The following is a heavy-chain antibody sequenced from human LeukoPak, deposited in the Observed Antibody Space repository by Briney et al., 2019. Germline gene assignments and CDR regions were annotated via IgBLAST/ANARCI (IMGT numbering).Heavy chain of an antibody. CDR3: ASPPDIVVVPDAITDYYYMDV. CDR1: GFTFSSYP. CDR2: ISSSGRTR. Sequence: QPGGSLRLSCAASGFTFSSYPIHWVRQAPGKGLEGVLHISSSGRTRYYADSVKGRFTISRDNAKNSLYLQMNSLRAEDTAVYYCASPPDIVVVPDAITDYYYMDVWGKGTTVTVSS. V-gene: IGHV3-48*04. J-gene: IGHJ6*03. D-gene: IGHD2-2*02.